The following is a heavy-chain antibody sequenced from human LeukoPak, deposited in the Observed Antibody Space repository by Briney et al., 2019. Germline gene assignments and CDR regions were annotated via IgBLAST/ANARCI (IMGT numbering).Heavy chain of an antibody. Sequence: GGSLRLSCAASGFTFSNFAMTLVRQAPGKGLEWVSSIVGSSSTYYADSLKGRFTISRDNAKNSLYLQMNSLRAEDTAVYYCARIGAGSSRDYWGQGTLVTVSS. CDR2: IVGSSST. D-gene: IGHD6-13*01. CDR1: GFTFSNFA. V-gene: IGHV3-21*01. J-gene: IGHJ4*02. CDR3: ARIGAGSSRDY.